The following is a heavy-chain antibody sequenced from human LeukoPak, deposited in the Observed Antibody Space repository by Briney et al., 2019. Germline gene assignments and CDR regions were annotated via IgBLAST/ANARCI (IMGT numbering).Heavy chain of an antibody. Sequence: PSETLSLTCAVYGGSFSVYYWSWIRQPPGKGLEWIGEIIPTGTTKYNPSLKSRVTISVDTSKSQFSLKLSSVTAADTAVYYCARVPYCSGGSCNYYYYYGMDVWGQGITVTVSS. V-gene: IGHV4-34*12. CDR3: ARVPYCSGGSCNYYYYYGMDV. CDR1: GGSFSVYY. CDR2: IIPTGTT. J-gene: IGHJ6*02. D-gene: IGHD2-15*01.